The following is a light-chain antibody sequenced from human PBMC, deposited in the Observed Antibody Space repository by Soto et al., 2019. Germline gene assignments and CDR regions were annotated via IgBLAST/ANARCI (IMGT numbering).Light chain of an antibody. V-gene: IGKV2-30*01. CDR1: QSLVYRDGNTY. Sequence: DVVMTQSPLSLPVTLGQPASISCRSSQSLVYRDGNTYLNWFQQRPGHSPRRLIYKVSNRDSGVPDRFSGSGSVTDFTLKISRVEAEDVGVYYCMQGTHWPRTFGQGTKVEIK. CDR2: KVS. J-gene: IGKJ1*01. CDR3: MQGTHWPRT.